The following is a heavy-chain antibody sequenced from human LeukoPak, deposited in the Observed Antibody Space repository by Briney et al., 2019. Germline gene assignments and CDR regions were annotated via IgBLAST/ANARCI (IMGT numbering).Heavy chain of an antibody. CDR1: GFTFSSLR. CDR2: INSDGSST. Sequence: GSLRLSCAASGFTFSSLRMHWVRQTPGKGLGWVSRINSDGSSTSYADSVKGRFTISRDNAKNTLYLQMNSLRAEDTAVYYCARDAIAARADFDYWGQGTLVTVSS. J-gene: IGHJ4*02. CDR3: ARDAIAARADFDY. V-gene: IGHV3-74*01. D-gene: IGHD6-6*01.